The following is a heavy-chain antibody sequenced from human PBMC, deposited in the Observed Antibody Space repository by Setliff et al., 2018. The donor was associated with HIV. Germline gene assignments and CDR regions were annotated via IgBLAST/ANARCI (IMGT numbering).Heavy chain of an antibody. CDR1: GGTFSSYA. CDR3: ARSPGYSSGWTPGYYYYMDV. Sequence: SVKVSCKASGGTFSSYAISWVRQAPGQGLEWMGGIIPIFGTANYAQKFQGRVTITADESTSTAYMELISLRSEDTAVYYCARSPGYSSGWTPGYYYYMDVWGKGTTVTVSS. J-gene: IGHJ6*03. D-gene: IGHD6-19*01. V-gene: IGHV1-69*13. CDR2: IIPIFGTA.